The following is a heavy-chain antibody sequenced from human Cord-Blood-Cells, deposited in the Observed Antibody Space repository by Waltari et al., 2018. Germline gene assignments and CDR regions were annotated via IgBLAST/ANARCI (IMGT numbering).Heavy chain of an antibody. CDR2: IYYRGST. Sequence: QLQLQESGPGLVKPSETLSLTCTVSGGSISSSSYYWGWIRQPPGKGLEWIGSIYYRGSTYYNPALKSRVTISVDTSKNQFSLKLSSVTAADTAVYYCARRRNWNYFDYWGQGTLVTVSS. J-gene: IGHJ4*02. CDR1: GGSISSSSYY. D-gene: IGHD1-1*01. CDR3: ARRRNWNYFDY. V-gene: IGHV4-39*01.